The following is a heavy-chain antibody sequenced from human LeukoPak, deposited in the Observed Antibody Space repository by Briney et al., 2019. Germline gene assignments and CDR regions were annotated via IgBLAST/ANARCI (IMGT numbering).Heavy chain of an antibody. Sequence: SETLSLTSTVSGNSFGDYYCSWIRQPAGKGLEWIGRIYTSGSTTYNPSLKSRVTMSVDTSKSQFSLNLMSVTAADTAVYYCTRDTGTTGEVKFDPWGQGTLVTVSS. V-gene: IGHV4-4*07. J-gene: IGHJ5*02. CDR3: TRDTGTTGEVKFDP. CDR2: IYTSGST. CDR1: GNSFGDYY. D-gene: IGHD4-17*01.